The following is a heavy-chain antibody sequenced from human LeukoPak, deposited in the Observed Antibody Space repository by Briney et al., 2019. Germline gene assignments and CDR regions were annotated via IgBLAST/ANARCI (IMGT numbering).Heavy chain of an antibody. CDR2: IYPVDSDT. CDR1: GYSLTRYW. CDR3: ARHPQTYTSGWYLWDY. D-gene: IGHD6-19*01. V-gene: IGHV5-51*01. Sequence: GESLKISCKGSGYSLTRYWIGWVRQMPGKGLEWMGIIYPVDSDTRYSPSFQGQVTISADKSTNTAYLQWSSLKASDTAVYYCARHPQTYTSGWYLWDYWGQGTLVTVSS. J-gene: IGHJ4*02.